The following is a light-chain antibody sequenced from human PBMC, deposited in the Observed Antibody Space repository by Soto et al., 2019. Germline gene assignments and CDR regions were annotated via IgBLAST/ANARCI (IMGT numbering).Light chain of an antibody. J-gene: IGLJ2*01. CDR1: SRDVGGYQY. CDR2: GVS. Sequence: QSALTQPASVSGSPGQSITISGTGTSRDVGGYQYVSWDQQHPGKAPKPISYGVSNRPSGVSNRFSGSKSGNTASLTISGVQAEDAADYYCSSYRGSSTVVFGGGTKVTVL. V-gene: IGLV2-14*01. CDR3: SSYRGSSTVV.